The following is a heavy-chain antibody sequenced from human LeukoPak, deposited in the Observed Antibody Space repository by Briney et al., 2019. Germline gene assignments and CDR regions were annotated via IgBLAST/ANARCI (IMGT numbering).Heavy chain of an antibody. CDR3: AKGDNNILTGYYNSFDS. J-gene: IGHJ4*02. CDR2: ISGSAIST. Sequence: GGSLRLSCAASGFTFSSYAMSWIRQAPGKGLEWVSSISGSAISTYYADSVKGRFTISRDNSRNTLYLQMNSLRAEDTALFYCAKGDNNILTGYYNSFDSWGQGTLVTVSS. V-gene: IGHV3-23*01. CDR1: GFTFSSYA. D-gene: IGHD3-9*01.